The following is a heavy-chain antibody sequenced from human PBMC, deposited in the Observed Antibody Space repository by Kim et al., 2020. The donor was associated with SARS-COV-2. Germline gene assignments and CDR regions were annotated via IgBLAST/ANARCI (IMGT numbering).Heavy chain of an antibody. CDR3: AKDLVIGGNTISRGAYYFDY. D-gene: IGHD2-15*01. CDR2: ISGSGGST. CDR1: GFTFSSYA. J-gene: IGHJ4*02. V-gene: IGHV3-23*01. Sequence: GGSLRLSCAASGFTFSSYAMSWVRQAPGKGLEWVSAISGSGGSTYYADSVKGRFTISRDNSKNTLYLQMNSLRAEDTAVYYCAKDLVIGGNTISRGAYYFDYWGQGTLVTVSS.